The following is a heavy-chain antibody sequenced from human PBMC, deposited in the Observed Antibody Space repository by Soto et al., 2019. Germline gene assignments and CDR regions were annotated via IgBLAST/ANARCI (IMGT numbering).Heavy chain of an antibody. Sequence: SETLSLTCTVSGGSISSGGYYWSWIRQHPGKGLEWIGYIYYSGSAYYNPSLKSRVTISVDTSKNQFSLNLSFVTAADTAVYYCATMGTPATGLYYFDYWGQGTLVTVSS. CDR3: ATMGTPATGLYYFDY. CDR2: IYYSGSA. J-gene: IGHJ4*02. D-gene: IGHD2-15*01. CDR1: GGSISSGGYY. V-gene: IGHV4-30-4*08.